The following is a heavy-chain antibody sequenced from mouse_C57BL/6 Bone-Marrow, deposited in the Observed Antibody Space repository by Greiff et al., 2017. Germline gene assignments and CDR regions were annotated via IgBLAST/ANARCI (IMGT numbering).Heavy chain of an antibody. CDR1: GYSFTGYY. V-gene: IGHV1-42*01. D-gene: IGHD2-4*01. CDR3: TTPHYDPSWDLFAY. J-gene: IGHJ3*01. Sequence: VQLQQSGPELVKPGASVKISCKASGYSFTGYYMNWVKQSPEKSLEWIGEINPSTGGTTYNQKFKAKATLTVDKSSSTAYMQLKSLTSEDSAVYYCTTPHYDPSWDLFAYWGQGTLVTVSA. CDR2: INPSTGGT.